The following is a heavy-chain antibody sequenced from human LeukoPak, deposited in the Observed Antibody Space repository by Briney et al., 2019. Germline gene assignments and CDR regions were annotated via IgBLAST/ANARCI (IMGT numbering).Heavy chain of an antibody. CDR2: VGTAGDT. Sequence: PGGSLRLSCTASGFTFSSYNMHWVRQPTGKGLEWVSAVGTAGDTYYPGSVKGRFIISRENAKNSLYLQMNSLRAGDTAVYYCARRGDSRGYYDAFDIWGQGTMVTVSS. CDR1: GFTFSSYN. CDR3: ARRGDSRGYYDAFDI. J-gene: IGHJ3*02. D-gene: IGHD3-22*01. V-gene: IGHV3-13*01.